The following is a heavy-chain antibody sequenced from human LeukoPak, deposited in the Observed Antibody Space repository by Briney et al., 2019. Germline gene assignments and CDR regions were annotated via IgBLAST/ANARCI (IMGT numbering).Heavy chain of an antibody. CDR1: GYTLTELS. CDR3: ATNYYGSGSHNWFDP. Sequence: ASVNVSCKVSGYTLTELSMHWVRQAPGKGLEWMGGFDPEDGETIYPQKFQGRVTMTEDTSTDTAYMELSSLRSEDTAVYYCATNYYGSGSHNWFDPWGQGTLFTVSS. CDR2: FDPEDGET. V-gene: IGHV1-24*01. D-gene: IGHD3-10*01. J-gene: IGHJ5*02.